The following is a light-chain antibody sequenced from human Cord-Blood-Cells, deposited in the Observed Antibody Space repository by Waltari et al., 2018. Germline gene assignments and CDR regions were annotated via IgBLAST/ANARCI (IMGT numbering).Light chain of an antibody. V-gene: IGLV2-11*01. CDR1: SSDVGGYNY. Sequence: QSALTQPRSVSGSPGQSVTISCTGTSSDVGGYNYVSWYQQHPGKAPTLMIYDVSKRPAGVPDRFAGSNSGNTASLTISGLQAEDEADYYCCSYAGSFVVVGGGTKLTVL. J-gene: IGLJ2*01. CDR2: DVS. CDR3: CSYAGSFVV.